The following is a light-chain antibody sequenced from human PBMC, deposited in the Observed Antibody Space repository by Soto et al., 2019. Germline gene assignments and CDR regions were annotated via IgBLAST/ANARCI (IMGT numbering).Light chain of an antibody. CDR1: NIESQN. J-gene: IGLJ2*01. V-gene: IGLV3-21*01. Sequence: SYVLTQPPSMSVAPGQTATIICGGSNIESQNVHWYQQQPRLAPLLLIRYDSGRPSGIPGRFSGYNSGNTATLTISRVVAGDDDDYYCQMWESSNEPHVVFGGGTKVTVL. CDR3: QMWESSNEPHVV. CDR2: YDS.